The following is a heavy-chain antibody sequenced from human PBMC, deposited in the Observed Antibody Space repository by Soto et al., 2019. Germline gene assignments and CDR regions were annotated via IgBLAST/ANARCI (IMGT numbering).Heavy chain of an antibody. Sequence: ETLSLTCTVSGGSISSSSYYWGWIRQPPGKGLEWIGSIYYSGSTYYNPSLKSRVTISVDTSKNQFSLKLSSVTAADTAVYYCARRRFKAGIIDYWGQGTLVTVSS. V-gene: IGHV4-39*01. D-gene: IGHD6-13*01. CDR3: ARRRFKAGIIDY. CDR1: GGSISSSSYY. J-gene: IGHJ4*02. CDR2: IYYSGST.